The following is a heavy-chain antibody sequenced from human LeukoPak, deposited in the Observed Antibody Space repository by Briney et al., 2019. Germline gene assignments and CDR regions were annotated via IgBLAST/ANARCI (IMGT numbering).Heavy chain of an antibody. Sequence: ASVKVSCKTSGYTFTGYDINWVRQAPGQGLEWMGWINCNSGGTNYAQKFQGWVTMTRDTSITTAYMELSRLRSDDTAVYYCVRDSSTVSTPYFDYWGLGTPVTVSS. D-gene: IGHD4-17*01. J-gene: IGHJ4*02. V-gene: IGHV1-2*04. CDR1: GYTFTGYD. CDR2: INCNSGGT. CDR3: VRDSSTVSTPYFDY.